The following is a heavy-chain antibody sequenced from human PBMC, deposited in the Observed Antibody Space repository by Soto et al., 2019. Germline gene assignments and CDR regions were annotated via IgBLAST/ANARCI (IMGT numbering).Heavy chain of an antibody. CDR2: ISGSGTTI. V-gene: IGHV3-11*01. CDR3: ASDPYYYASDY. D-gene: IGHD3-10*01. CDR1: GFTFSDHY. J-gene: IGHJ4*02. Sequence: LRLSCAASGFTFSDHYMTWIRQAPGKGLEWVSYISGSGTTIYYTDSVKGRFTVSRDNAKKSQYLQMNSLRAEDTAVYYCASDPYYYASDYWGQGTLVTVSS.